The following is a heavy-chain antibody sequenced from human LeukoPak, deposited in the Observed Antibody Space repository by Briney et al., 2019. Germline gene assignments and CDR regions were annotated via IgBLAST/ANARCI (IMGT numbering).Heavy chain of an antibody. CDR2: INHSGST. V-gene: IGHV4-34*01. CDR1: GGSFSGYY. Sequence: SETLSLTCAVYGGSFSGYYWSWIRQPPGKGLEWIGEINHSGSTNYNPSLKSRVTISVDTSKNQFSLKLSSVTAADTAVYYCARGHIVVVPAAIHYYGMDVWGQGTTATVSS. D-gene: IGHD2-2*02. J-gene: IGHJ6*02. CDR3: ARGHIVVVPAAIHYYGMDV.